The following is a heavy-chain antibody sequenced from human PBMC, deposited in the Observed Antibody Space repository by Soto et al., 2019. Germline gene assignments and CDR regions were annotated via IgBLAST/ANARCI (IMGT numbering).Heavy chain of an antibody. V-gene: IGHV1-69*02. CDR3: ARVGKYCSSTSCYSYYYMDV. CDR1: GGTFSSYT. CDR2: IIPILGIA. Sequence: SVKVSCKASGGTFSSYTISWVRQAPGQGLEWMGRIIPILGIANYAQKFQGRVTITADKSTSTAYMELSSLRSEDTAVYYCARVGKYCSSTSCYSYYYMDVWGKGTTVTVSS. J-gene: IGHJ6*03. D-gene: IGHD2-2*01.